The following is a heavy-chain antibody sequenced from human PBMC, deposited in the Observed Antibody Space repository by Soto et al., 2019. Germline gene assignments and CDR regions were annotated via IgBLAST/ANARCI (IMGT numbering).Heavy chain of an antibody. V-gene: IGHV3-30*03. J-gene: IGHJ4*02. CDR1: GFIFSSYR. CDR2: ISYDGSNK. D-gene: IGHD1-1*01. CDR3: ARDWNDAPSHY. Sequence: GGSRRRSCSSSGFIFSSYRMHWVRQAPGKGLEWVAVISYDGSNKYYADSVKGRFTISRDNSKNTLYLQMNSLRAEDTAVYYCARDWNDAPSHYWGQGTLVTVSS.